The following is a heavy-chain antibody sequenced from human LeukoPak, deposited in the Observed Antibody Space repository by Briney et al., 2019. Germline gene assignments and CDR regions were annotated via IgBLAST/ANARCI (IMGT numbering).Heavy chain of an antibody. CDR2: ISSSSSYI. CDR3: ARVGRGGYSYGYINYYGMDV. J-gene: IGHJ6*04. CDR1: GFTFSSYS. D-gene: IGHD5-18*01. Sequence: AGGSLRLSCAASGFTFSSYSMNWVRQAPGKGLEWVSSISSSSSYIYYADSVKGRFTISRDNAKNSLYLQMNSLRAEDTAVYYCARVGRGGYSYGYINYYGMDVWGKGTTVTVSS. V-gene: IGHV3-21*01.